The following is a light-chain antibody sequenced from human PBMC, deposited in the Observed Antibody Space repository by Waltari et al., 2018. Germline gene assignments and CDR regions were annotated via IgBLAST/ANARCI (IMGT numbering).Light chain of an antibody. CDR1: QSVGYN. Sequence: EIVMTQSRANLSVSPGETATLSCRASQSVGYNLAWYQQKPGQAPRLLIYGTSTSVNAIPARFTGSGAGTKFTLTISSLQSEDFALYYCQQYSNWPPWTFGQGTKVEIK. V-gene: IGKV3-15*01. CDR2: GTS. CDR3: QQYSNWPPWT. J-gene: IGKJ1*01.